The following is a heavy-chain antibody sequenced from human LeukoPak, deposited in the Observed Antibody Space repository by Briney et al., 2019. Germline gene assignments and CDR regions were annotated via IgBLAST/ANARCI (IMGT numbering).Heavy chain of an antibody. CDR3: ARGLFSSGWYRY. V-gene: IGHV4-34*01. CDR2: INHSGST. J-gene: IGHJ4*02. D-gene: IGHD6-19*01. CDR1: GGSFSGYY. Sequence: SETLSLTCAVYGGSFSGYYWGWIRQPPGKGLEWIGEINHSGSTNYNPSLKSRVTISVDTSKNQFSLKLSSVTAADTAVYYCARGLFSSGWYRYWGQGTLVTVSS.